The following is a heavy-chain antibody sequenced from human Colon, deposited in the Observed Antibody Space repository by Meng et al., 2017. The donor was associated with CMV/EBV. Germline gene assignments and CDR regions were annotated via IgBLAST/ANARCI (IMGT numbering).Heavy chain of an antibody. CDR1: GYTFTANH. CDR2: IYPQDGGT. V-gene: IGHV1-2*02. Sequence: QGQLVKSGTEVKKPGAPVKVSCKTSGYTFTANHLHWVRQAPGQGLEWMGWIYPQDGGTYFAQKFQDRVTLTRDTSITTAYMELSGLTSDDTAIYYCVRESWYFDFWGEGTLVTVSS. CDR3: VRESWYFDF. J-gene: IGHJ4*02. D-gene: IGHD6-13*01.